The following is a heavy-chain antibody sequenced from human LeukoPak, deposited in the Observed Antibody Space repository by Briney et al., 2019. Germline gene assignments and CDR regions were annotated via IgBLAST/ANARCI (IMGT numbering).Heavy chain of an antibody. Sequence: SQTLSLTCAISGDSFSSNSAAWNWLRQSPSRGLEWLGRTYCRSKWYNDYAVSVKSRITINPDTSKNQFSLQLNSVTPEDTAVYYCARSTPPTSIAASGHFDYWGQGTLVTVAS. V-gene: IGHV6-1*01. J-gene: IGHJ4*02. CDR3: ARSTPPTSIAASGHFDY. D-gene: IGHD6-6*01. CDR2: TYCRSKWYN. CDR1: GDSFSSNSAA.